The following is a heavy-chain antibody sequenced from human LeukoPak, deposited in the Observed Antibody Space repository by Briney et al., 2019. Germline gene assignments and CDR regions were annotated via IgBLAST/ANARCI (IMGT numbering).Heavy chain of an antibody. J-gene: IGHJ4*02. CDR2: ISDDSSST. CDR1: GFTFSTYA. D-gene: IGHD2-15*01. V-gene: IGHV3-23*01. Sequence: GGSLRLSCTASGFTFSTYAMNWVRQAPGKGLDWVSSISDDSSSTYSADSVKGRFTVSRDNSRNTLYLQMNSLRAEDTAVYYCAKGGGLDYWGRGTLVTVSS. CDR3: AKGGGLDY.